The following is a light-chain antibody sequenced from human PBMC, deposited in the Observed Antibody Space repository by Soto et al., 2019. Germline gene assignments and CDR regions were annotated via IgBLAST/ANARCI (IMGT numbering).Light chain of an antibody. CDR2: AAS. CDR3: KKYSSAPWR. V-gene: IGKV1-27*01. CDR1: QGIANY. Sequence: DIQMTQSPSSLSASVGDRVTISCRASQGIANYLAWYQLKPGKVPELLIYAASTLHSGVPSRFSGSGSGTDFTPPISSRQPEYVASYYCKKYSSAPWRFGQGTKVELK. J-gene: IGKJ1*01.